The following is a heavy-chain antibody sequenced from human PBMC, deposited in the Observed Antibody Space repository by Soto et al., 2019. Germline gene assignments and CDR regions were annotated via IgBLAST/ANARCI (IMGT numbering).Heavy chain of an antibody. J-gene: IGHJ4*02. V-gene: IGHV4-59*01. D-gene: IGHD1-26*01. Sequence: XETRSLPCTVAGDSITGSSWSWIRQPPGKTLDWIGYIYHSGTTTYNPSLKSRVSISVDTSKNQFSLRLTSVIAADTAVYYCARDMPYGAGSLAGCDYWGQGVLVTVSS. CDR1: GDSITGSS. CDR3: ARDMPYGAGSLAGCDY. CDR2: IYHSGTT.